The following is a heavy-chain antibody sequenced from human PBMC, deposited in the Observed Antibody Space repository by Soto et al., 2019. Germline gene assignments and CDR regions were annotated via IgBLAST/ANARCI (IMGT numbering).Heavy chain of an antibody. CDR3: ATERKSRSGSYSLAFDI. J-gene: IGHJ3*02. V-gene: IGHV4-39*01. Sequence: QLQLQESGPGLVKPSETLSLTCTVSGGSISSSSYYWGWIRQPPGKGLEWIGSIYYSGSTYYNPSLKSRVTISVDTSKNQFSLKLSSVTAADTAVYYCATERKSRSGSYSLAFDIWGQGTMVTVSS. CDR1: GGSISSSSYY. D-gene: IGHD1-26*01. CDR2: IYYSGST.